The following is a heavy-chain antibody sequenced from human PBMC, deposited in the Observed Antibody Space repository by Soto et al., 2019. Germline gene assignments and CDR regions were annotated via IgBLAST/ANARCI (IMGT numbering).Heavy chain of an antibody. CDR2: INSDGSST. Sequence: GGSLRLSCAASGFTFSSYWMHWVRQAPGKGLVWVSRINSDGSSTSYADSVKGRFTISRDNAKNTLYLQMISLRAEDTAVYYCARDDWGQYYYYGMDVWGQGTTVTVSS. J-gene: IGHJ6*02. CDR1: GFTFSSYW. V-gene: IGHV3-74*01. CDR3: ARDDWGQYYYYGMDV. D-gene: IGHD2-21*01.